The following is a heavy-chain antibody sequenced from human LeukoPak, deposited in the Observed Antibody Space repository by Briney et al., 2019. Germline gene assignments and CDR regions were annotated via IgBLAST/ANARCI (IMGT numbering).Heavy chain of an antibody. CDR3: ARGVYIAAAQYGY. Sequence: SETLPLTCTVSGGSISSYYWSWIRQPPGKGLEWIGYIYYSGTTNYSPSLKSRVTISVDTSKNQFSLKLSSVTAADTAVYYCARGVYIAAAQYGYWGQGTLVTVSS. CDR1: GGSISSYY. J-gene: IGHJ4*02. CDR2: IYYSGTT. V-gene: IGHV4-59*01. D-gene: IGHD6-13*01.